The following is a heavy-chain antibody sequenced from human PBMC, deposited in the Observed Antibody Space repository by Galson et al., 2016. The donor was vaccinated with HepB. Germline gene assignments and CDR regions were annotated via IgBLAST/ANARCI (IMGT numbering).Heavy chain of an antibody. CDR3: ARNRGDVSPGYYFGD. D-gene: IGHD1-14*01. CDR2: IYHSGSR. Sequence: TLSLTCAVSGVLISDGVYAWSWIRQPPGKGLEWIAYIYHSGSRFYNPSLKSRATISVDTSKNEFSLELTFVTAADTAVYYCARNRGDVSPGYYFGDWGRGTLVTVSS. CDR1: GVLISDGVYA. V-gene: IGHV4-30-2*01. J-gene: IGHJ4*02.